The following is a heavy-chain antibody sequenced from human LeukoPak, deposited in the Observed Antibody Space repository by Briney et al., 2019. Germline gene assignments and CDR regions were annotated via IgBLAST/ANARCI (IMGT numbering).Heavy chain of an antibody. D-gene: IGHD3-10*02. CDR3: AELGITMIGGV. J-gene: IGHJ6*04. Sequence: GGSLRLSCAAPGFTFSNTRSSWIRQTPGKALQRVAVISYDGSNKYYADSVKGRFTISRDNSKNTLYLQMNSLRAEDTAVYYCAELGITMIGGVWGKGTTVTISS. V-gene: IGHV3-30*18. CDR1: GFTFSNTR. CDR2: ISYDGSNK.